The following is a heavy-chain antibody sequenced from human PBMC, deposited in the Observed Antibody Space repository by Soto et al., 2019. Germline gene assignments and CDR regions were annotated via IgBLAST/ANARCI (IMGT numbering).Heavy chain of an antibody. CDR1: GFTFNFFG. CDR2: ISYDGSEK. CDR3: AKERRYSFDAFDI. J-gene: IGHJ3*02. V-gene: IGHV3-30*18. D-gene: IGHD5-12*01. Sequence: QEQLVESGGGVVQAGRSLRLSCAASGFTFNFFGMHWVRQAPGKGLEWVAVISYDGSEKYYADSAKGRFTMSRDNSKTMVYLEMSSLTPEATSVYYCAKERRYSFDAFDIWAHGAMVTVSS.